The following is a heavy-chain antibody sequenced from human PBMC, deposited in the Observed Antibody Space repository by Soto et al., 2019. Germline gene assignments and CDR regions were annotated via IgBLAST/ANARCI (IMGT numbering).Heavy chain of an antibody. CDR3: ARLNGYCISTNCHGYYGMDV. CDR2: IYSSENT. J-gene: IGHJ6*02. V-gene: IGHV4-39*01. D-gene: IGHD2-2*03. CDR1: GGYVSNISYC. Sequence: SQTQSLTYSVAGGYVSNISYCWGWIRQTPGKGLEWIRTIYSSENTYYNPSLLSRVTISVDTSKNEFSLRLSSVTAADTAVYYCARLNGYCISTNCHGYYGMDVWGQGTTVTVSS.